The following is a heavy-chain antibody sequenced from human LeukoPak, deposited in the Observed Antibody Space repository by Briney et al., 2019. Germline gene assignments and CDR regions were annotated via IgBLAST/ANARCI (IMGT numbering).Heavy chain of an antibody. CDR3: AKRGVVIRVILVGFHKEAYYFDS. J-gene: IGHJ4*02. V-gene: IGHV3-23*01. CDR1: GITLSNYG. CDR2: ISDSGGRT. Sequence: GGSLRLSCAVSGITLSNYGMSWVRQAPGKGLEWVAGISDSGGRTNYADSVKGRFTISRDNPKNTLYLQMNSLRAEDTAVYFCAKRGVVIRVILVGFHKEAYYFDSWGQGALVTLSS. D-gene: IGHD3-22*01.